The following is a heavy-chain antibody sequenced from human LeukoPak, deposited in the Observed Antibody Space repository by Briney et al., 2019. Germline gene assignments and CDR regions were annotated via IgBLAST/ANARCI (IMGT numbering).Heavy chain of an antibody. J-gene: IGHJ4*02. CDR2: ISYDGSNK. CDR1: GFTFCSYA. Sequence: PEGSLRLSCAASGFTFCSYAIHWVRQAPGKGLEWVAVISYDGSNKYYADSVKGRFTISRDNSKNTLYLQMNSLRAEDTAVYYCARSLNSPYLDYWGQGTLVTVSS. CDR3: ARSLNSPYLDY. V-gene: IGHV3-30-3*01.